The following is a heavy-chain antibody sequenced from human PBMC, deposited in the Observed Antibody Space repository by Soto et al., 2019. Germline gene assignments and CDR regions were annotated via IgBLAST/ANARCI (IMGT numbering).Heavy chain of an antibody. D-gene: IGHD3-16*02. V-gene: IGHV1-69*13. CDR1: GGTFSSYA. Sequence: VASVKVSCKASGGTFSSYASSWARQAPGQGLEWMGGIIPIFGTANYAQKFQGRVTITADESTSTAYMELSSLRSEDTAVYYCARVGLRLGELSPDAFDIWGQGTMVAVSS. CDR2: IIPIFGTA. CDR3: ARVGLRLGELSPDAFDI. J-gene: IGHJ3*02.